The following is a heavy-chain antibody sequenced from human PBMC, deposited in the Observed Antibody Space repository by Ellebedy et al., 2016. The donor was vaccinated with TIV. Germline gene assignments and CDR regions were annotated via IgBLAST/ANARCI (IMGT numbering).Heavy chain of an antibody. D-gene: IGHD4/OR15-4a*01. CDR1: GGSISSSSYY. V-gene: IGHV4-39*07. Sequence: GSLRLSCTVSGGSISSSSYYWVWFRQSPGKGLEWIGSIHYSGTTYYNPSLKSRITISVDTSKNQFSLKLSSVTAADTAIYYCARGGASYSDYWGQGTLVTVS. CDR3: ARGGASYSDY. J-gene: IGHJ4*02. CDR2: IHYSGTT.